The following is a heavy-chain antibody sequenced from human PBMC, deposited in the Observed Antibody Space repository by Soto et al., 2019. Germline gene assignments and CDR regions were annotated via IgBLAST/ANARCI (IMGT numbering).Heavy chain of an antibody. D-gene: IGHD3-22*01. CDR1: GFTFSSFS. J-gene: IGHJ4*02. Sequence: EVQLVESGGGLVKPGGSLRLSCAASGFTFSSFSMHWVRQAPGKGPEWVSSISPSSSYIYYADSVRGRFTIARDNAKNSLYLQMNSLRAEDTAVYYCARDPYYYDTSGYSYWGQGTLVTVSS. CDR2: ISPSSSYI. V-gene: IGHV3-21*01. CDR3: ARDPYYYDTSGYSY.